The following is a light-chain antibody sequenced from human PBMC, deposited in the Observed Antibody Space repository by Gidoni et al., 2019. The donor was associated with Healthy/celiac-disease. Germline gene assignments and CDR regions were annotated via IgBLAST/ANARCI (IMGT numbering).Light chain of an antibody. J-gene: IGKJ3*01. CDR3: QQRSNWPST. V-gene: IGKV3-11*01. CDR2: DAS. CDR1: QSVSSY. Sequence: ELVLTQSPATLSLSPGERATLSCRASQSVSSYLAWYQQKPGQAPRLLIYDASNRATGIPARFRGSGSGTDFTLTISSLEPEDFAVYYCQQRSNWPSTFXPXTKVDIK.